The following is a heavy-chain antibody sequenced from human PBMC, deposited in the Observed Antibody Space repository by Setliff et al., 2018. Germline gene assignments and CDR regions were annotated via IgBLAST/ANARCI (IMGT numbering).Heavy chain of an antibody. CDR1: GGTFSSYA. V-gene: IGHV1-69*06. D-gene: IGHD2-15*01. CDR2: IIPIFGTA. J-gene: IGHJ5*02. CDR3: ARGWAGYCSGGSCGEWFDP. Sequence: GASVKVSCKASGGTFSSYAISWVRQAPGQGLEWMGGIIPIFGTANYAQKFQGRVTITADKSTSTAYMELSSLRSEDTAVYYCARGWAGYCSGGSCGEWFDPWGQGTLVTVSS.